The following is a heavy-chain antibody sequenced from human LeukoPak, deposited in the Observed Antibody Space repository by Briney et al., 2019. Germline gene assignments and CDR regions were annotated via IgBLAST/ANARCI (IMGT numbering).Heavy chain of an antibody. J-gene: IGHJ5*02. V-gene: IGHV1-69*05. D-gene: IGHD2-8*01. CDR1: GGTFSSYA. CDR2: IIPIFGTA. CDR3: ARDRTPGTNGWFDP. Sequence: SVKVSCKASGGTFSSYAISWVRQAPGQGLEWMGRIIPIFGTASYAQKFQGRVTITTDASTSTAYMELSSLRSEDTAVYYCARDRTPGTNGWFDPWGQGTLVTVSS.